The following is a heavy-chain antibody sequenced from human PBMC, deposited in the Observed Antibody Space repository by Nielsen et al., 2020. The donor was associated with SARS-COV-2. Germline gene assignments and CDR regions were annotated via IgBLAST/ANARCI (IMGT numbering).Heavy chain of an antibody. V-gene: IGHV3-48*02. Sequence: VREAPGKGLEWVSYISSSGTTIYYADSVKGRFTISRDNAKNSLYLQMDSLRDEDTAVYYCARDVCSTTTCYFDNWGQGTLVTVSS. D-gene: IGHD2/OR15-2a*01. CDR2: ISSSGTTI. CDR3: ARDVCSTTTCYFDN. J-gene: IGHJ4*02.